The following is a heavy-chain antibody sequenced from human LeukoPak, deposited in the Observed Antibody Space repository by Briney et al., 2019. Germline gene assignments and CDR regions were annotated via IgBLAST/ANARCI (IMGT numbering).Heavy chain of an antibody. CDR1: GFTFSSYG. CDR2: IRYDGTEQ. J-gene: IGHJ4*02. Sequence: PGGSLRLSCAASGFTFSSYGMHWVRQAPGKGLEWLTFIRYDGTEQYYPDSAKGRFTVSRDNSKNTLYLQMNSLRAEDTAVYYCAKGYSYGFDYWGRGILVTVSS. V-gene: IGHV3-30*02. D-gene: IGHD5-18*01. CDR3: AKGYSYGFDY.